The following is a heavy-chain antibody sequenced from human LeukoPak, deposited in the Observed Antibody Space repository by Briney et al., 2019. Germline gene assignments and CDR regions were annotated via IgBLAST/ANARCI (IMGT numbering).Heavy chain of an antibody. D-gene: IGHD3-10*01. J-gene: IGHJ4*02. Sequence: SETLSLTCTVSGGSISSYYWSWIRPPPGKGLEWIGYIYYSGSTNYNPSLKSRVTISVDTSKNQFSLKLSSVTAADTAVYYCAARPFYYGSGSYPPFSYWGQGTLVTVSS. CDR2: IYYSGST. V-gene: IGHV4-59*01. CDR3: AARPFYYGSGSYPPFSY. CDR1: GGSISSYY.